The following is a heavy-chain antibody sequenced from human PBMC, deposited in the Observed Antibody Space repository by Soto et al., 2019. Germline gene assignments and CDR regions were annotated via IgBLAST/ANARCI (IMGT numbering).Heavy chain of an antibody. V-gene: IGHV4-39*01. Sequence: PSETLSLTCTVSGGSISDNDYYWNWIRQPPGKGLEWIGTISHTGTAYYNPSLESRVAISVGTSENQFFLNLSSVTAADTAVYYCARLAYDTTVPNAYGDDAFDLWGQGTMVTVSS. CDR1: GGSISDNDYY. CDR2: ISHTGTA. CDR3: ARLAYDTTVPNAYGDDAFDL. D-gene: IGHD1-1*01. J-gene: IGHJ3*01.